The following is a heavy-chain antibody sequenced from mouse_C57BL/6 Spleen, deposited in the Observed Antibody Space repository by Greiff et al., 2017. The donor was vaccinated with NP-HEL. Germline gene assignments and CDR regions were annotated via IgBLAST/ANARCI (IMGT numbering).Heavy chain of an antibody. CDR2: INPNNGGT. J-gene: IGHJ2*01. V-gene: IGHV1-26*01. D-gene: IGHD1-1*01. CDR1: GYTFTDYY. CDR3: AISYGSSLDY. Sequence: EVQLQQSGPELVKPGASVKISCKASGYTFTDYYMNWVKQSHGKSLEWIGDINPNNGGTSYNQKFKGKATLTVDKSSSTAYMELRSLTSEDSAVYYCAISYGSSLDYWGQGTTLTVSS.